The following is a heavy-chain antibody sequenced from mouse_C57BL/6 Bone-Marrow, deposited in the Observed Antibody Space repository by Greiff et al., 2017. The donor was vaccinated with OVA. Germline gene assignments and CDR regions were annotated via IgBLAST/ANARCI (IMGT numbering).Heavy chain of an antibody. V-gene: IGHV1-15*01. J-gene: IGHJ3*01. D-gene: IGHD2-4*01. CDR1: GYTFTDYE. Sequence: QVQLKESGAELVRPGASVTLSCKASGYTFTDYEMHWVKQTPVHGLEWIGAIDPETGGTAYNQKFKGKAILTADKSSSTAYLELRSLTSEDSAVYYCTRSSYYDYDVAWFAYWGQGTLVTVSA. CDR3: TRSSYYDYDVAWFAY. CDR2: IDPETGGT.